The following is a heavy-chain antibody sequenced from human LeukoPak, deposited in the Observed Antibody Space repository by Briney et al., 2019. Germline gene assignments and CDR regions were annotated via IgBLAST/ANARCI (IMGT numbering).Heavy chain of an antibody. Sequence: PGGSLRLSCAASGFTFNTYAMSWVRQAPGKGLEWVSGISGSGGSTYYADFVKGRFTISRDNSKNTLYLQMNSLRAEDTAVYYCARVYGSGSYYFNWFDPWGQGTLVTVSS. D-gene: IGHD3-10*01. CDR3: ARVYGSGSYYFNWFDP. V-gene: IGHV3-23*01. CDR1: GFTFNTYA. CDR2: ISGSGGST. J-gene: IGHJ5*02.